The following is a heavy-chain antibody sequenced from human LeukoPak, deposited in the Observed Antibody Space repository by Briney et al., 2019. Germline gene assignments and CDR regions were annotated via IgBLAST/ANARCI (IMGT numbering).Heavy chain of an antibody. D-gene: IGHD5-18*01. CDR1: GFTFSSYA. J-gene: IGHJ4*02. Sequence: GGSLRLSCAASGFTFSSYAMSWVRQAPGKGLEWISAISGSGGSTYYADSVKGRFTISRDNSKNTLYLQMNSLRAEDTAVYYCAKDRGYSYGNDYWGQGTLVTVSS. V-gene: IGHV3-23*01. CDR2: ISGSGGST. CDR3: AKDRGYSYGNDY.